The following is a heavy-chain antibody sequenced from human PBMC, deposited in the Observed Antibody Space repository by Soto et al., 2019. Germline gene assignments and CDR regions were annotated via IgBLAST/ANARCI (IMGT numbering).Heavy chain of an antibody. D-gene: IGHD3-22*01. Sequence: SETLSLTCAVYGGSFSGYYWSWIRQPPGKGLEWIGDINHSGSTNYNPSLKSRVTISVDRSKNQFSLKLSSVTAADTAVYYCARRTYYYDSSGQTADAFDIWGQGTMVTVSS. CDR1: GGSFSGYY. CDR2: INHSGST. J-gene: IGHJ3*02. V-gene: IGHV4-34*01. CDR3: ARRTYYYDSSGQTADAFDI.